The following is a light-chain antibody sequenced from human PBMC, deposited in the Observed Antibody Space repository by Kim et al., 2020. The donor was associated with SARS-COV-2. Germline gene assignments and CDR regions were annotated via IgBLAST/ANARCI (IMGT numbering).Light chain of an antibody. CDR3: SSYTTISTVV. J-gene: IGLJ2*01. Sequence: GRSITSSCTGGSSDIGDYSYVSWYQQHPGKAPKLMIYDVSERPSGISDRFSATKSGNTASLTISGLQAEDEADYYCSSYTTISTVVFGGGTQLTVL. CDR2: DVS. CDR1: SSDIGDYSY. V-gene: IGLV2-14*04.